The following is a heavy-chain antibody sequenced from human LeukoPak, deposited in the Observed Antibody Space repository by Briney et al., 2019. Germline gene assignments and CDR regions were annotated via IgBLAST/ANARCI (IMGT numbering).Heavy chain of an antibody. D-gene: IGHD4-23*01. J-gene: IGHJ6*03. CDR3: ARREPHGDYGGKIRYYYYMDV. CDR2: ISGSGGRS. V-gene: IGHV3-23*01. Sequence: GGSLRLSCAASGFTFNTYVMSWVRQAPGKGLEWVSTISGSGGRSYYADSLKGRFTISRDNSKNTLYLQINSLTAADTAMYYCARREPHGDYGGKIRYYYYMDVWGKGTTITISS. CDR1: GFTFNTYV.